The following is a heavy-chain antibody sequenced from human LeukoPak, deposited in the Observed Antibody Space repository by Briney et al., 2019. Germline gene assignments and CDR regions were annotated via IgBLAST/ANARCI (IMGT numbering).Heavy chain of an antibody. CDR1: GRSISIGSYY. CDR2: IYASGST. CDR3: ARDEDSGYASGLFAY. V-gene: IGHV4-61*02. J-gene: IGHJ4*02. Sequence: SHTLSLTCTVSGRSISIGSYYWSGIRQPAGRGVEWIGRIYASGSTNYTPSLKSRVTISVDTSKTQFSLTLNSVTAADTAMYYCARDEDSGYASGLFAYWGQRTLVTVSS. D-gene: IGHD5-12*01.